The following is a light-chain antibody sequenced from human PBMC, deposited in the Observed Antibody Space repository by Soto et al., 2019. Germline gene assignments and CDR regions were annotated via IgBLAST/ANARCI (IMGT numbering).Light chain of an antibody. J-gene: IGKJ1*01. CDR3: QQYNGYSRA. CDR2: RAS. Sequence: DIQMTQSPSTLSTSIGDRVTITCRARQSIGDWLAWYQQKPGKAPKLLIYRASNLESGVPSRFSGSGSGTEFTLTISSLQPDDFATYYCQQYNGYSRAFGQGTKVEIK. V-gene: IGKV1-5*03. CDR1: QSIGDW.